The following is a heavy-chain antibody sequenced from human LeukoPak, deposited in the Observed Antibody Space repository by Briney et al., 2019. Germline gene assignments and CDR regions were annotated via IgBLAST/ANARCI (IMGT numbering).Heavy chain of an antibody. CDR1: GGSISSGDNY. D-gene: IGHD3-10*01. V-gene: IGHV4-30-4*01. Sequence: SETLSLTCSVSGGSISSGDNYWSWIRQSPGKGLEWIVYIYYRVSTYYNPSLKSRVTMSVDTANDQFSLKLSSVTAADTAVYYCARVAAGQGMVRGVIGFDPWGQGTLVTVSS. CDR2: IYYRVST. J-gene: IGHJ5*02. CDR3: ARVAAGQGMVRGVIGFDP.